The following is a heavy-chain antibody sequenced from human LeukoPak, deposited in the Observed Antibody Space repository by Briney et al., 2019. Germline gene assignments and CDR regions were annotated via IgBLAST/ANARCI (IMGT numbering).Heavy chain of an antibody. Sequence: ASVKVSCKASGYTFTSYGISWVRQAPGQGLEWMGWINPNSGGTNYAQKFQGRVTMTRDTSISTAYMELSRLRSDDTAVYYCARDSYYYDSSGYYYGWFDPWGQGTLVTVS. V-gene: IGHV1-2*02. CDR3: ARDSYYYDSSGYYYGWFDP. CDR1: GYTFTSYG. J-gene: IGHJ5*02. D-gene: IGHD3-22*01. CDR2: INPNSGGT.